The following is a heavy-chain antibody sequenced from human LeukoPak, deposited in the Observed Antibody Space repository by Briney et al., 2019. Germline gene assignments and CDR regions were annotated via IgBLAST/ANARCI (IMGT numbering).Heavy chain of an antibody. CDR1: GGSISSYY. D-gene: IGHD5-18*01. CDR2: IYYSGST. J-gene: IGHJ6*03. V-gene: IGHV4-59*12. Sequence: PSETLSLTCTVSGGSISSYYWSWIRQPPGKGLEWIGYIYYSGSTNYNPSLKSRVTISVDTSKNQFSLKLSSVTAADAAVYYCARRYRGTGGYSYGSYYYYYYMDVWGKGTTVTISS. CDR3: ARRYRGTGGYSYGSYYYYYYMDV.